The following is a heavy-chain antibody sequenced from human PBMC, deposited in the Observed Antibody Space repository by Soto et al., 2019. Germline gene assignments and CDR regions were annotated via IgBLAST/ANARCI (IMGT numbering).Heavy chain of an antibody. CDR3: ARVKVPATLYGMDV. J-gene: IGHJ6*02. CDR1: GYTFTSYG. CDR2: ISAYNGNT. D-gene: IGHD2-2*01. V-gene: IGHV1-18*01. Sequence: ASVKVSCKASGYTFTSYGISWVRQAPGQGLEWMGWISAYNGNTNYAQKLQGRVIMTTDTSTSTAYMELRSLRSDDTAVYYCARVKVPATLYGMDVWGQGTTVTVSS.